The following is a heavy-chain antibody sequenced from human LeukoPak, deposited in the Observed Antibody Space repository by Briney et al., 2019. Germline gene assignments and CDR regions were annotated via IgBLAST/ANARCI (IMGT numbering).Heavy chain of an antibody. CDR1: GGSISSYY. CDR3: ATQQGGFDY. CDR2: IYYSGST. D-gene: IGHD3-16*01. Sequence: KPSETLSLTCTVSGGSISSYYWSWIRQPPGKGLEWTGYIYYSGSTNYNPSLKSRVTISVDTSKNQFSLKLSSVTAADTAVYYCATQQGGFDYWGQGTLVTVSS. V-gene: IGHV4-59*08. J-gene: IGHJ4*02.